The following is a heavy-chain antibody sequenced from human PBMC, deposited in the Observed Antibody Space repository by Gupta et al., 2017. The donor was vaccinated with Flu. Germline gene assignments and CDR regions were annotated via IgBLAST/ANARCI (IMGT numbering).Heavy chain of an antibody. CDR2: INSNTGHT. Sequence: QGHLVQSGPEVKKTGTSVKVSCKASTFTLNNYGFNWVRQAPGQGLEWMGWINSNTGHTSYAQRFQGRVTVTTDRSTNTAYLELRRLRSDDTAFYYCATSPGTCAGGTCSRAYWFDPWGQGTLVTVSS. V-gene: IGHV1-18*01. J-gene: IGHJ5*02. D-gene: IGHD2-8*02. CDR3: ATSPGTCAGGTCSRAYWFDP. CDR1: TFTLNNYG.